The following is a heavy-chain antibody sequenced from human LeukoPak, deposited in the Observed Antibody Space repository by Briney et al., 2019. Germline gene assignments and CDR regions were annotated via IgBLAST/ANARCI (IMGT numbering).Heavy chain of an antibody. Sequence: PSETLSLTCTVSGGSISSSSYYWGWIRQPPGKGLEWIGSIYYSGSTYYNPSLKSRVTISVDTSKNQFSLKLSSVTAADTAVYYCASAYDSSGYYPFDYWGQEPWSPSPQ. CDR1: GGSISSSSYY. V-gene: IGHV4-39*01. D-gene: IGHD3-22*01. J-gene: IGHJ4*01. CDR2: IYYSGST. CDR3: ASAYDSSGYYPFDY.